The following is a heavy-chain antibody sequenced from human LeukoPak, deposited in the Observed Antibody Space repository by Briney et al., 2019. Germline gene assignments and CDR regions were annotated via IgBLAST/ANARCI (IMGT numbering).Heavy chain of an antibody. CDR2: INPSGGST. J-gene: IGHJ4*02. Sequence: ASVKVSCKASGYTFTSYYMHWVRQAPGQGLEWMGIINPSGGSTSYAQKFQGRVTMTRDMSTSTDYMELSSLRSEDTAVYYCARDTSIVGATTWFDYWGQGTLVTVSS. V-gene: IGHV1-46*01. CDR3: ARDTSIVGATTWFDY. D-gene: IGHD1-26*01. CDR1: GYTFTSYY.